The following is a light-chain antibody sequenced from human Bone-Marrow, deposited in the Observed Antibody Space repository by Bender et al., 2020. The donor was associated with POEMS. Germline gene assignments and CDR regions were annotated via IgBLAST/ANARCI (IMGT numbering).Light chain of an antibody. V-gene: IGLV2-14*03. CDR3: SSYTASNTL. CDR1: RSDVGVYYY. J-gene: IGLJ2*01. CDR2: DVS. Sequence: QSALTQPASVSGSPGQSITITCTGIRSDVGVYYYISWYQQHSGKVPKLVMFDVSHRPSGVSDRFSGSKSDNTASLTISGLQPEDEADYYCSSYTASNTLFGGGTKLTVL.